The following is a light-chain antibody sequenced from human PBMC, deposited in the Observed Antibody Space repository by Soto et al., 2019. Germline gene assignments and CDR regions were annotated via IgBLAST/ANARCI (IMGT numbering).Light chain of an antibody. Sequence: DIQMTQSPSTLSASVGDRVTITCRASQSISTWLAWYQQKPGKAPKVLIYDASSLESGVPSRFSGSGSGTEFTLTISSLQPDDFATYYCQQYKNYLTFGPGTKVAIQ. CDR3: QQYKNYLT. V-gene: IGKV1-5*01. CDR2: DAS. J-gene: IGKJ3*01. CDR1: QSISTW.